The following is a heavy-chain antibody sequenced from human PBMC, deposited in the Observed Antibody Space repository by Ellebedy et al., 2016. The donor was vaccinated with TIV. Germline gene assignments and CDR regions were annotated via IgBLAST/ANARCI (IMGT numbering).Heavy chain of an antibody. CDR1: GFSFRSYW. CDR3: ARRGSYGDYSVQVNSWFDL. V-gene: IGHV3-7*01. D-gene: IGHD4-17*01. Sequence: GESLKISCSASGFSFRSYWMSWVRQAPGKGLEWVANIYQDGGVQYYVDSVKGRFTISRDNAKNSMFLQMNSLRGEDTGMYYCARRGSYGDYSVQVNSWFDLWGQGTLVTVS. CDR2: IYQDGGVQ. J-gene: IGHJ5*02.